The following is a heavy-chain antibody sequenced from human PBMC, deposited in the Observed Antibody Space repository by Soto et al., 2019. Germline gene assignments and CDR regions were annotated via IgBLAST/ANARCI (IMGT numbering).Heavy chain of an antibody. CDR3: ARYKSNYYYGMDV. Sequence: SETLSLTCTVSGGSISSYYWSWIRQPPGKGLEWIGYIYYSGITNYNPSLKSRVTISVDTSKNQFSLKLSSVTAADTAVYYCARYKSNYYYGMDVWGQGTTVTISS. CDR2: IYYSGIT. V-gene: IGHV4-59*01. J-gene: IGHJ6*02. CDR1: GGSISSYY. D-gene: IGHD1-20*01.